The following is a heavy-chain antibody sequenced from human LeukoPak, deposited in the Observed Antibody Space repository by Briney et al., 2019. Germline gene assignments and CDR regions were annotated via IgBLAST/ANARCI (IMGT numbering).Heavy chain of an antibody. Sequence: SETLSLTCTVSGGSISSYYWSWIRQPPGKGLEWIGYIYYSGSTNYNPSLKSRVTISVDTSKNQFSLKLSSVTAADTAVYYRARSKRDYDILTGYYPNGMDVWGQGTTVTVSS. CDR3: ARSKRDYDILTGYYPNGMDV. J-gene: IGHJ6*02. CDR2: IYYSGST. D-gene: IGHD3-9*01. CDR1: GGSISSYY. V-gene: IGHV4-59*08.